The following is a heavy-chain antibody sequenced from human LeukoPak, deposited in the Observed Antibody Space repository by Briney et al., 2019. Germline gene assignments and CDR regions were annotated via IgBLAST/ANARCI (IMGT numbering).Heavy chain of an antibody. Sequence: SETLSLTCAVYGGSFSGYYWSWIRQPPGKGLEWIGEINHSGSTNYNPSLKSRVTISADTSKNQFSLKLSSVTAADTAVYYCARRGSSWEFDYWGQGTLVTVSS. J-gene: IGHJ4*02. CDR1: GGSFSGYY. V-gene: IGHV4-34*01. CDR2: INHSGST. D-gene: IGHD6-13*01. CDR3: ARRGSSWEFDY.